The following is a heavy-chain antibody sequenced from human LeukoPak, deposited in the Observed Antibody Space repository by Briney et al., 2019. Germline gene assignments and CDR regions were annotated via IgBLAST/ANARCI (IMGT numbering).Heavy chain of an antibody. CDR1: GYTFTGYY. V-gene: IGHV1-2*02. Sequence: ASVKVSCKASGYTFTGYYMHWVRQAPGQGLEWMGWINPNSGGTNYAQKFQGRVTMTRDTSISTAYMELSRLRSDDTAVYYCARDGRVWFGELVSNWFDPWGQGTLVTVSS. D-gene: IGHD3-10*01. J-gene: IGHJ5*02. CDR2: INPNSGGT. CDR3: ARDGRVWFGELVSNWFDP.